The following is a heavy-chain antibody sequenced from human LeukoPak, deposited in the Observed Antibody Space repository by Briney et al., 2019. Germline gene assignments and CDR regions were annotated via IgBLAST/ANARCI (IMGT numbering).Heavy chain of an antibody. Sequence: ASVKVSCTPSGYTFTGYYFHWVRQAPGQGLEWMGWINPNTGATIYAEKFQGRVTMTRDTSIDTAYMEMRSLRSDDTAVYYCARDRVGSGRPRPLYFEFWGQGTLITVSS. J-gene: IGHJ4*02. V-gene: IGHV1-2*02. CDR2: INPNTGAT. CDR1: GYTFTGYY. D-gene: IGHD3-9*01. CDR3: ARDRVGSGRPRPLYFEF.